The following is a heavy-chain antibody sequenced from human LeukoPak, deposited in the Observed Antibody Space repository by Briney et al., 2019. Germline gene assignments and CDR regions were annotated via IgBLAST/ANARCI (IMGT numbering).Heavy chain of an antibody. V-gene: IGHV3-23*01. CDR3: AKVLHYYDDNTSPGY. CDR1: GFTFSSYA. J-gene: IGHJ4*02. D-gene: IGHD3-22*01. Sequence: GGSLRLSCAASGFTFSSYAMSWVRHAPGKGLEWVSAISGSGAGTYYADSVKGRFTISRDNSKNTLYLQMTGLRAEDTAVYYCAKVLHYYDDNTSPGYWGRGTLVTVSS. CDR2: ISGSGAGT.